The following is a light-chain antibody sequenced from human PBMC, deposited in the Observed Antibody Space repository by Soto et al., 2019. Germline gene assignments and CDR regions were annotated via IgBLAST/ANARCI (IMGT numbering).Light chain of an antibody. J-gene: IGLJ3*02. V-gene: IGLV2-14*03. CDR1: SSDVGGYDH. CDR2: DVT. Sequence: QSALTQPASVSGSPGQSITISCTGTSSDVGGYDHVSWYQQHPGKAPKLIIYDVTGRPSGISPRFSGSKSDNTASLAVSGLQPEDEADYYCSSYTNKDTLLFGGGTKLTVL. CDR3: SSYTNKDTLL.